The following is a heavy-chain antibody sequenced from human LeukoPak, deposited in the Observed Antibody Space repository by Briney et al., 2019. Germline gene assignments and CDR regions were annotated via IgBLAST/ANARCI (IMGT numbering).Heavy chain of an antibody. CDR2: ISMSNFYI. D-gene: IGHD2-2*01. Sequence: GGSLRPSCVASGFSFSSYSMNWVRQAPGKGLEWVSSISMSNFYIYYADSVKGRFTISRDNAKNSLYLQMNSLRADDTAVYFCARDPSPRTTYYYYYMDVWGTGTTVTVSS. V-gene: IGHV3-21*01. CDR3: ARDPSPRTTYYYYYMDV. J-gene: IGHJ6*03. CDR1: GFSFSSYS.